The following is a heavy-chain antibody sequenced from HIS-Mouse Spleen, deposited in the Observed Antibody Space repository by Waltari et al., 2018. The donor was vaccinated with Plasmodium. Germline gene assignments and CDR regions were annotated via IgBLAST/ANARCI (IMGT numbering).Heavy chain of an antibody. CDR2: INHSGST. V-gene: IGHV4-34*01. J-gene: IGHJ4*02. D-gene: IGHD4-17*01. CDR3: ARTGDYGGNS. Sequence: QVQLQQWGAGLLTPSETLSLTCAVYGGSFSGYYWSWIRQPPGKGLEWIGEINHSGSTNYNPSLKSRVTISVDTSKNQFSLKLSSVTAADTAVYYCARTGDYGGNSWGQGTLVTVSS. CDR1: GGSFSGYY.